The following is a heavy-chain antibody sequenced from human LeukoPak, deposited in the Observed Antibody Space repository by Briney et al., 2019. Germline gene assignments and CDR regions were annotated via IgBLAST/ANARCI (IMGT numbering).Heavy chain of an antibody. J-gene: IGHJ4*02. Sequence: GGSLRLSCAASGFTFTNAWMSWVRQAPGKGLEWVGRIKSKTGGGTTEYAAPVKGRFIISRDDSKNTLYLQINSLKTEDTAVYYCTTYSGYCSGGYCYHHFDSWGQGTLVTVSS. D-gene: IGHD2-15*01. CDR3: TTYSGYCSGGYCYHHFDS. V-gene: IGHV3-15*01. CDR1: GFTFTNAW. CDR2: IKSKTGGGTT.